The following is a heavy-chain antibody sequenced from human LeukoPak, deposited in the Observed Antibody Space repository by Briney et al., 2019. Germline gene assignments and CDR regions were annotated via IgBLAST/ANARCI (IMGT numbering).Heavy chain of an antibody. Sequence: GGSLRLSCAASGFTFSDYYMSWIRQAPGKGLEWVSYISSSGSTIYHADSVRGRFTISRDNAKNSLYLQMNSLRAEDTAVYYCARMDYYDSSGYPPVDIWGQGTMVTVSS. CDR3: ARMDYYDSSGYPPVDI. CDR1: GFTFSDYY. J-gene: IGHJ3*02. D-gene: IGHD3-22*01. CDR2: ISSSGSTI. V-gene: IGHV3-11*04.